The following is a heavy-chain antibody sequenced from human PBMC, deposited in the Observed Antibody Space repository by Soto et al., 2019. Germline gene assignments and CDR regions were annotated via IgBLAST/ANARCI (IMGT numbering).Heavy chain of an antibody. V-gene: IGHV4-59*08. CDR1: GGSISRYY. D-gene: IGHD1-26*01. Sequence: SETLSLTCTVAGGSISRYYWSWIRQPPWQGLMWLGYSYYSGSTNYNPSLRNRVTISVDTSKNKFSLKLYSVTAADPAVSSCPSECGGSFGIWGRGKMVTVSS. CDR3: PSECGGSFGI. J-gene: IGHJ3*02. CDR2: SYYSGST.